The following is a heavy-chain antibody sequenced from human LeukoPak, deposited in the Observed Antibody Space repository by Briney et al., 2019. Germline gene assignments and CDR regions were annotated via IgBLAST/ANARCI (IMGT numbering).Heavy chain of an antibody. D-gene: IGHD4-17*01. J-gene: IGHJ4*02. V-gene: IGHV1-18*01. CDR3: ARANNWDYALGY. CDR1: GYTFTIYG. Sequence: ASVKVSCKASGYTFTIYGITWVRQAPGQGLEWMGWISAYNGHTNYAQKLQGRVTMTTDTSTSTAYMELRSLRSDDTAMYYCARANNWDYALGYWGQGTLVTVSS. CDR2: ISAYNGHT.